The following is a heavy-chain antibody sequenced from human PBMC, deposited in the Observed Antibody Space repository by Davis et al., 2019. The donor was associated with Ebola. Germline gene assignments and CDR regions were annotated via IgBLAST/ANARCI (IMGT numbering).Heavy chain of an antibody. CDR2: IYAGGST. D-gene: IGHD6-13*01. Sequence: GESLKISCAASGFTVSSNYMSWVRQAPGKGLEWVSVIYAGGSTYYADSVKGRFTISRDNSKNTLYLQMNSLTAEDTAVYYCARSSSKYSSTDWGQGTLVTVSS. J-gene: IGHJ4*02. CDR1: GFTVSSNY. V-gene: IGHV3-66*01. CDR3: ARSSSKYSSTD.